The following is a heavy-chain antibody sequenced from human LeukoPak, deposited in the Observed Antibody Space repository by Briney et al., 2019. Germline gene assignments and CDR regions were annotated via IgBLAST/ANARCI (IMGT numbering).Heavy chain of an antibody. V-gene: IGHV4-39*07. D-gene: IGHD1-7*01. CDR3: TGELAGTTVHY. Sequence: SETLSLTCTVSGGSISSSTYFWGWIRQPPGKGLEWIGSIYYNGNTFYNPSLKSRFTTSLDTSKNQFSLNLSSVTAADTAVYYCTGELAGTTVHYWGQGTLVTVS. CDR1: GGSISSSTYF. CDR2: IYYNGNT. J-gene: IGHJ4*02.